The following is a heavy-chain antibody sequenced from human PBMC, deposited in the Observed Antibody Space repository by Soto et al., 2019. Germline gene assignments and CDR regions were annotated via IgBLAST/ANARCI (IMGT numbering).Heavy chain of an antibody. J-gene: IGHJ6*02. CDR2: IIPILGIA. V-gene: IGHV1-69*02. D-gene: IGHD2-2*01. CDR3: ATIPLLGYCSSTSCYWMDV. CDR1: GGTFSSYT. Sequence: QVQLVQSGAEVKKPGSSVKVSCKASGGTFSSYTISWVRQAPGQGLEWMGRIIPILGIANYAQKFQGRVTIPADKSTSTAYMELSSLGSEDTAVYYCATIPLLGYCSSTSCYWMDVWGQGTTVTVSS.